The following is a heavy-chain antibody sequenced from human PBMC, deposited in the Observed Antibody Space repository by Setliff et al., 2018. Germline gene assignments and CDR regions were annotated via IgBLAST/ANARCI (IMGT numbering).Heavy chain of an antibody. CDR1: GFTFSSYA. CDR2: ITGNGGST. J-gene: IGHJ4*02. CDR3: AKDPKYRGVWPHPAYFDY. V-gene: IGHV3-23*01. Sequence: PGGSLRLSCAASGFTFSSYAMSWVRQAPGKGLEWVSAITGNGGSTYYADSVKGRFTISRDNSKNSLYLEMYSLRGEDTAVYHCAKDPKYRGVWPHPAYFDYWGQGALVTVSS. D-gene: IGHD6-6*01.